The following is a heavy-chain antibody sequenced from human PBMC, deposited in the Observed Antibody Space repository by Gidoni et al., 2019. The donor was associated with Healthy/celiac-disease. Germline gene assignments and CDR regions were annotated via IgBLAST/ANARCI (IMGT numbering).Heavy chain of an antibody. J-gene: IGHJ6*02. V-gene: IGHV3-9*01. CDR2: ISWNSGSI. CDR1: GFTFDDYA. D-gene: IGHD6-19*01. CDR3: AKDTRGVAGHYYYYGMDV. Sequence: EVQLVESGGGLVQPGRSLRISCAASGFTFDDYAMHWVRQAPGKGLEWVSGISWNSGSIGYADSVKGRFTISRDNAKNSLYLQMNSLRAEDTALYYCAKDTRGVAGHYYYYGMDVWGQGTTVTVSS.